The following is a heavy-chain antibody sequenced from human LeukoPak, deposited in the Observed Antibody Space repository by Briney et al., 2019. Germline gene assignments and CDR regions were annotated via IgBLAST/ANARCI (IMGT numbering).Heavy chain of an antibody. J-gene: IGHJ3*02. V-gene: IGHV1-69*13. CDR2: IIPIFGTV. Sequence: ASVKVSCKASGGTFSSYAISWVRQAPGQGLEWMGGIIPIFGTVNYAQKFQGRVTITADESTSTAYMELSSLRSEDTAVYYCARDYGYCSGGSCYSGAFDIWGQGTMVTVSS. CDR1: GGTFSSYA. CDR3: ARDYGYCSGGSCYSGAFDI. D-gene: IGHD2-15*01.